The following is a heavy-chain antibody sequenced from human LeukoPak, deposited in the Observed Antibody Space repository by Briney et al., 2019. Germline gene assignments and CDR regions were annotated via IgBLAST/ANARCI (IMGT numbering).Heavy chain of an antibody. J-gene: IGHJ4*02. CDR3: ARGQLWQNYYFDY. V-gene: IGHV4-31*03. CDR1: GDSINSNIYY. Sequence: SETLSLTCTVSGDSINSNIYYWTWIRQDPGQGLEWIGYIYYNGNTYYNPSLKSRLSMSLDTSRNQFSLRLSSVTAADTAVYYCARGQLWQNYYFDYWGQGTLVTVSS. CDR2: IYYNGNT. D-gene: IGHD5-18*01.